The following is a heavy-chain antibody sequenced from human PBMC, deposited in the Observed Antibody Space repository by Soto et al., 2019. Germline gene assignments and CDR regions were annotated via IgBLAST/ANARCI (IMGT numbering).Heavy chain of an antibody. CDR3: AKGVALGYCTSTSCHNYYMDV. CDR2: LSWNSGSI. D-gene: IGHD2-2*02. Sequence: EVQLVESGGGLVQPGRSLRLSCSASGFTFDDYAMHWVRQAPGKGLEWVSGLSWNSGSIAYADSVKGRFTISRDNAKNSLYLQMNSLRAEDTALYYCAKGVALGYCTSTSCHNYYMDVWGKGTTVTVSS. J-gene: IGHJ6*03. V-gene: IGHV3-9*01. CDR1: GFTFDDYA.